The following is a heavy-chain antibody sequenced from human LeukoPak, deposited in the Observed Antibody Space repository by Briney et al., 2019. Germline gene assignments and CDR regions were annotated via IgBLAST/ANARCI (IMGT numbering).Heavy chain of an antibody. V-gene: IGHV1-2*02. CDR2: INTHNGAT. CDR1: GNTFAGYY. J-gene: IGHJ4*02. CDR3: ARGPIGGLRKGFDI. D-gene: IGHD1-26*01. Sequence: ASLKVSCTASGNTFAGYYVHWVRQAPGQGHEWMGWINTHNGATNYAQHFQGRVTMTTDTAVTTAYMDLDGLISDDAAVYFCARGPIGGLRKGFDIWGQGTLATVSS.